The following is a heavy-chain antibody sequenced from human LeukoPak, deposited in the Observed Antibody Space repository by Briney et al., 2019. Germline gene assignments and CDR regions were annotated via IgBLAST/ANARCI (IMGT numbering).Heavy chain of an antibody. V-gene: IGHV4-61*02. D-gene: IGHD3-10*01. CDR2: IYTSGST. CDR1: GGSISSSSYY. CDR3: AREGTSGGLNWLDP. J-gene: IGHJ5*02. Sequence: SETLSLTSTVSGGSISSSSYYWSWIRQPAGKGLEWIGRIYTSGSTNYNPSLKSRVTMSVDTSKNQFSLRLSSVNAADTAVYFCAREGTSGGLNWLDPWGQGTLVTVSS.